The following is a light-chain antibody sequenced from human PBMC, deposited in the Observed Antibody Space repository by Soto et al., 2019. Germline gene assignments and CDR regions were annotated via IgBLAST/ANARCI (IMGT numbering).Light chain of an antibody. V-gene: IGKV1-39*01. J-gene: IGKJ1*01. CDR3: QHSYSTPWT. CDR2: AAS. Sequence: DFQMTQSLSSLSASVGDRVTITCRASQSISSYLNWYQQKPGKAPKLLIYAASSLQSGVPSRFSGSGSGTDFTLTISSLQPEDFATYYCQHSYSTPWTFGQGSKVDIK. CDR1: QSISSY.